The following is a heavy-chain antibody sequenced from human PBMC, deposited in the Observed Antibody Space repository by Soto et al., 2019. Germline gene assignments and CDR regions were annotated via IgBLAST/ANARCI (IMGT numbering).Heavy chain of an antibody. CDR1: GGSISSYY. V-gene: IGHV4-59*01. CDR3: ARLVRGDYNFDY. D-gene: IGHD4-17*01. CDR2: IYYSGST. Sequence: PSETLSLPCTVSGGSISSYYWSWIRQPPGKGLEWIGYIYYSGSTNYNPSLKSRVAISVDTSKNQFSLKLSSVTAADTAVYYCARLVRGDYNFDYWGQGTLVTVSS. J-gene: IGHJ4*02.